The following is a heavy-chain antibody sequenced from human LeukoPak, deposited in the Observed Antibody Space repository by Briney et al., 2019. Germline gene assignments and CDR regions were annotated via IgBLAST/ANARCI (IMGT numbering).Heavy chain of an antibody. Sequence: PGGSLRLSCAASGFTFSSYGMSWVRQAPGKGLEWVSAISGSGGSTYYADSVKGRFTISRDNSKNTLYLQMNSLRAEDTAVYYCARHTYYYDSSGYYYHFQHWGQGTLVTVSS. CDR1: GFTFSSYG. CDR3: ARHTYYYDSSGYYYHFQH. V-gene: IGHV3-23*01. CDR2: ISGSGGST. D-gene: IGHD3-22*01. J-gene: IGHJ1*01.